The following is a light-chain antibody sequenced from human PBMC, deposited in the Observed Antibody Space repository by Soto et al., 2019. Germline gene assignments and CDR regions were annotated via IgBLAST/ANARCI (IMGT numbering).Light chain of an antibody. V-gene: IGLV2-11*01. CDR1: SSDVGFYTY. Sequence: QSALTQPRSVSGSPGQSVTISCTGSSSDVGFYTYVSWYLQHPGKAPKVIIYDVTKWPSGVPDRFSASKSGNTASLTISGLQPEDEADYYCSSYAGSYTVVFGGGTKLTVL. CDR3: SSYAGSYTVV. CDR2: DVT. J-gene: IGLJ2*01.